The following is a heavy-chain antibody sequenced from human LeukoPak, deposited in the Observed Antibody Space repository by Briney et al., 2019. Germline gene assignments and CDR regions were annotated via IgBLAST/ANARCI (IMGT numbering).Heavy chain of an antibody. V-gene: IGHV4-38-2*02. J-gene: IGHJ4*02. CDR2: IYHSGST. CDR3: ARDPYSDYYDSSGYYYFDY. Sequence: SETLSLTCTISGYSISSGYYWGWIRQPPGKGLEWIGSIYHSGSTYYNPSLKSRVTISVDTSKNQFSLKLSSVTAADTAVYYCARDPYSDYYDSSGYYYFDYWGQGTLVTVSS. CDR1: GYSISSGYY. D-gene: IGHD3-22*01.